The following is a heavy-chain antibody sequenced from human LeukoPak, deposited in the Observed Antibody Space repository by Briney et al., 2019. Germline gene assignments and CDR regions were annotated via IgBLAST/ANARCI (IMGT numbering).Heavy chain of an antibody. D-gene: IGHD3-3*02. CDR3: ARHLLSISYYYCYYYMDV. CDR1: GGSITSSGYY. Sequence: SETLSLTCTLSGGSITSSGYYWGWIRQPPGKGLEWIGSIYYSGSTYCSPSLKSRVTISVDTAKNQFSLKLSSVTAADTAVYYCARHLLSISYYYCYYYMDVWGKGTTVTVSS. J-gene: IGHJ6*03. V-gene: IGHV4-39*01. CDR2: IYYSGST.